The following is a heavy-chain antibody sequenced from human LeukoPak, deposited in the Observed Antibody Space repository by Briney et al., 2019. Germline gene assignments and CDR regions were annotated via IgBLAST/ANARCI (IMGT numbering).Heavy chain of an antibody. Sequence: SETLSLTCTVSGGSISSSSYYWGWIRQPPGKGLEWIGSIYYSGSTYYNPSLKSRVTTSVDTSKNQFSLKLSSVTAADTAVYYCARHGLDGSGSYYNNFDYWGQGTLVTVSS. J-gene: IGHJ4*02. CDR2: IYYSGST. V-gene: IGHV4-39*01. D-gene: IGHD3-10*01. CDR3: ARHGLDGSGSYYNNFDY. CDR1: GGSISSSSYY.